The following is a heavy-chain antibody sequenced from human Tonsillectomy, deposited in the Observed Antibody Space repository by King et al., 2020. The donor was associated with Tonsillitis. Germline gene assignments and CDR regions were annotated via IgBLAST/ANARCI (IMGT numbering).Heavy chain of an antibody. J-gene: IGHJ4*02. D-gene: IGHD2-2*01. V-gene: IGHV3-30-3*01. CDR2: LSYDGSTK. Sequence: VQLVESGGGVVQPGRSLRLSCAASGFTFSSSAMHWVRQAPGKGREWVALLSYDGSTKYYADSVKGRFTISRDNSKNTLYLQMNSLRPEDTALYYCARDYASASDFAFEYWGQGILVTVSS. CDR3: ARDYASASDFAFEY. CDR1: GFTFSSSA.